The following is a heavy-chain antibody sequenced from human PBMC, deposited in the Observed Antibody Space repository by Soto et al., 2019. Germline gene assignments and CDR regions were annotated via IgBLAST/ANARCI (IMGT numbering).Heavy chain of an antibody. Sequence: EVQLVESGEGLVQPGGSLRLSCAASGFTFSSYAMHWVRQAPGKGLEYVSAISSNGGSTYYADSVKGRFTNSRDNSKNTLYLQMGSLRAEDMAVYYCARGAEDYYDSSGYYEGYFDLWGRGTLVTVSS. CDR3: ARGAEDYYDSSGYYEGYFDL. V-gene: IGHV3-64*02. D-gene: IGHD3-22*01. J-gene: IGHJ2*01. CDR1: GFTFSSYA. CDR2: ISSNGGST.